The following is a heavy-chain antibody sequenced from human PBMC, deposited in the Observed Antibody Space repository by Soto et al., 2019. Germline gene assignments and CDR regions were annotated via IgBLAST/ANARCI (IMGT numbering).Heavy chain of an antibody. CDR1: GGSISSYY. CDR2: IHYSGST. J-gene: IGHJ4*02. CDR3: ARLRGWEAARLGHDY. D-gene: IGHD6-6*01. Sequence: QVQLQESGPGLVKPSETLSLTCTVSGGSISSYYWSWIRQPPGKGLEWIGYIHYSGSTNYNLSLKSRVTISVDTSKNQFSLKLSSVTAADTAVYYCARLRGWEAARLGHDYWGQGTLVTVSS. V-gene: IGHV4-59*01.